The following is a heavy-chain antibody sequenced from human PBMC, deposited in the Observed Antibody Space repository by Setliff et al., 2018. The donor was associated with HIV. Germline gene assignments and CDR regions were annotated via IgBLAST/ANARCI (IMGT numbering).Heavy chain of an antibody. CDR2: IISIFDKA. J-gene: IGHJ3*02. V-gene: IGHV1-69*13. CDR3: ARGGVRGYSYGEAFDI. D-gene: IGHD5-18*01. Sequence: SVKVSCKSSGGAFNTYAINWVRQAPGQGLEWMGGIISIFDKANYAQKFHGRLTITADDSTRTVYMELNSLGSGYPAVYYCARGGVRGYSYGEAFDIWGQGTLVTVSS. CDR1: GGAFNTYA.